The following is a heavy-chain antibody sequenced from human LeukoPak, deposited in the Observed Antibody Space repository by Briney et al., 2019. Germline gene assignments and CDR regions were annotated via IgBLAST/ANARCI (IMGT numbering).Heavy chain of an antibody. D-gene: IGHD5-24*01. CDR3: AVRQSPRDKGKWLQLSLGYYYYYMDV. CDR2: IIPIFGTA. CDR1: GGTFSSYA. V-gene: IGHV1-69*13. J-gene: IGHJ6*03. Sequence: ASVKVSCKASGGTFSSYAISWVRQAPGQGLEWMGGIIPIFGTATYAQKFQGRVTITADESTSTAYMELSSLRSEDTAVYYCAVRQSPRDKGKWLQLSLGYYYYYMDVWGKGTTVTISS.